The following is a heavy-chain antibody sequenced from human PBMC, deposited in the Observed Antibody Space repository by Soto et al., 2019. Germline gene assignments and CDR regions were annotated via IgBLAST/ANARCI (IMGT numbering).Heavy chain of an antibody. V-gene: IGHV4-39*01. CDR2: IYYSGST. CDR3: GRPAAASYYYFAMDV. J-gene: IGHJ6*02. D-gene: IGHD6-25*01. Sequence: PSETLSLTCTVSGGSISGSGYYWGWVRQPPGKRLEWIGSIYYSGSTYYNPSLKSRVTMSVDTSKNQLSLKLTSLTAADTAVYYCGRPAAASYYYFAMDVWGQGTTVTVSS. CDR1: GGSISGSGYY.